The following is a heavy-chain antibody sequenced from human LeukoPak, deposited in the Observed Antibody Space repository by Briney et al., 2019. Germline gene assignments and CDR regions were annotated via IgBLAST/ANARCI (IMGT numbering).Heavy chain of an antibody. CDR2: IRYDGSNK. Sequence: SGGSLRLSCAASGFTFSSYGMHWVRQAPGKGLEWVAFIRYDGSNKYYADSVKGRFTISRDNSKNTLYLQMNSLRAEDTAVYYCAKGPKVPVAGRYYFDYWGQGTLVTVSS. CDR1: GFTFSSYG. CDR3: AKGPKVPVAGRYYFDY. J-gene: IGHJ4*02. D-gene: IGHD6-19*01. V-gene: IGHV3-30*02.